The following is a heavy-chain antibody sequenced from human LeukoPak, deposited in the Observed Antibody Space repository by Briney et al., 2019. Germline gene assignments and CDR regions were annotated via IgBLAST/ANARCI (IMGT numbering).Heavy chain of an antibody. CDR1: GGTFTNYA. D-gene: IGHD5-12*01. CDR3: ARDSGYDIHYYYMDV. J-gene: IGHJ6*03. Sequence: GASVKVSCKASGGTFTNYALSWVRQAPGQGLEWMGGIIPIFGTANYAQKFQGRVTITADESTSTAYMELSSLRSEDTAVYYCARDSGYDIHYYYMDVWGKGTTVTISS. V-gene: IGHV1-69*13. CDR2: IIPIFGTA.